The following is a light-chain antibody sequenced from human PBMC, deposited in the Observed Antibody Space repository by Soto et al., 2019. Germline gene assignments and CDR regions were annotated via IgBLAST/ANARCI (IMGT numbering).Light chain of an antibody. Sequence: NFILTQPHSVSESPGKTVTISCTRSSGSIASNYVQWYQQRPGSAPTTMIYEDNQRPSGVPDRFSGSIDSSSNSASLIISGLKTEDEADYYCQSYDSTKNVVFGGGTKLTVL. CDR3: QSYDSTKNVV. V-gene: IGLV6-57*04. CDR2: EDN. J-gene: IGLJ2*01. CDR1: SGSIASNY.